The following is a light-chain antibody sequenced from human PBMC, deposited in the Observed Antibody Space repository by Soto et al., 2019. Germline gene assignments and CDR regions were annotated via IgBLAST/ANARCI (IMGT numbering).Light chain of an antibody. CDR2: DAS. V-gene: IGKV3-15*01. J-gene: IGKJ1*01. Sequence: EILLTQSPPTLSVSPGEGATLSCRASENINRNLAWYQQKPGQAPRLLIYDASTRATGIPARYSGGGSVTEFTLTISSLQSEDFGVYYCQQYNTWPSFGHGTKVEIK. CDR1: ENINRN. CDR3: QQYNTWPS.